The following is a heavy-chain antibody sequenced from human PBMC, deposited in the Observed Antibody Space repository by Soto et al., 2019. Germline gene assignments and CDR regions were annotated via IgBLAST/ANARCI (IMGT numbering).Heavy chain of an antibody. D-gene: IGHD3-16*01. CDR1: GYTFTGYY. J-gene: IGHJ4*02. Sequence: GASVKVSCTASGYTFTGYYMHWVRQAPGQGLEWMGWINPNSGGTNYAQKFQGWVTMTRDTSISTASMELSRLRSDDTAVYYCARDRFPIRITFGGDKRPASDYWGQGTLVTVSS. CDR2: INPNSGGT. CDR3: ARDRFPIRITFGGDKRPASDY. V-gene: IGHV1-2*04.